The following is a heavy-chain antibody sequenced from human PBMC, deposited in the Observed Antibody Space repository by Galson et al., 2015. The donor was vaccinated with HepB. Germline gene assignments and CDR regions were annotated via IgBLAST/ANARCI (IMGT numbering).Heavy chain of an antibody. CDR1: GFTFSSYW. J-gene: IGHJ4*02. D-gene: IGHD5-12*01. V-gene: IGHV3-74*01. CDR3: ARGGIGYSGYDDY. CDR2: INSDGSST. Sequence: ALRLSCAASGFTFSSYWMHWVRQAPGKGLVWVSRINSDGSSTSYADSVKGRFTISRDNAKNTLYLQMNSLRAEDTAVYYCARGGIGYSGYDDYWGQGTLVTVSS.